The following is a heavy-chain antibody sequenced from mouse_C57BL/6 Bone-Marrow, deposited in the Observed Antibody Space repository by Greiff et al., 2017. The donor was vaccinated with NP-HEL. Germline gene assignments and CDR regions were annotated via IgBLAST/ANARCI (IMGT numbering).Heavy chain of an antibody. CDR3: TRAGYYSYWYFDV. D-gene: IGHD2-3*01. CDR1: GFTFSSYA. Sequence: EVKVVESGEGLVKPGGSLKLSCAASGFTFSSYAMSWVRQTPEKRLEWVAYISSGGDYIYYADTMKGRFTISRDNARNTLYLQMSSLKSEDTAMYYCTRAGYYSYWYFDVWGTGTTVTVSS. CDR2: ISSGGDYI. V-gene: IGHV5-9-1*02. J-gene: IGHJ1*03.